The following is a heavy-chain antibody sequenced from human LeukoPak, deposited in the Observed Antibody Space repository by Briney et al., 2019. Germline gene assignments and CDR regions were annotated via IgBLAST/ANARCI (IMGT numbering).Heavy chain of an antibody. J-gene: IGHJ4*02. Sequence: PGGSLRLSCTSSGFTFGDYALSWFRQAPGKGLEWVAFITSKPYGGTTEYAASVKGRFTISRDDSKSIVYLQMNSLKTEDTAVYHCTRDRGAYNLYDYWGQGTLVTVSS. V-gene: IGHV3-49*03. D-gene: IGHD1-1*01. CDR1: GFTFGDYA. CDR2: ITSKPYGGTT. CDR3: TRDRGAYNLYDY.